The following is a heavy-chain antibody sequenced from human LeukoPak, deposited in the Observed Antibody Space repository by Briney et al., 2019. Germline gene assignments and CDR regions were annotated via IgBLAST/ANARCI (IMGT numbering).Heavy chain of an antibody. J-gene: IGHJ3*02. Sequence: SETLSLTCTVSGGSINSGGYYWSWIRQPAGKGLEWIGRFYAGGSTNYNPSLQSRVTISVDTSKNQFSLKLTSVTAADTAVYYCALGNCPTTSCYPGVAFDIWGQGTMVTVSS. CDR1: GGSINSGGYY. D-gene: IGHD2-2*01. CDR2: FYAGGST. V-gene: IGHV4-61*02. CDR3: ALGNCPTTSCYPGVAFDI.